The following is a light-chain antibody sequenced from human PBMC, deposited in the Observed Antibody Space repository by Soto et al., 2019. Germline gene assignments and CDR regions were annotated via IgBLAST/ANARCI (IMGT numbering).Light chain of an antibody. CDR1: QGISNY. CDR2: AAS. Sequence: DIQMTQSPPSLSASVGDRVTITCRASQGISNYLAWYQQKPGKVPKLLIYAASTLQSGVPSRFSGSGSGTDFHLTITSLQPEDVATYYCQKYKSAPFTFGPGTKVDIK. J-gene: IGKJ3*01. V-gene: IGKV1-27*01. CDR3: QKYKSAPFT.